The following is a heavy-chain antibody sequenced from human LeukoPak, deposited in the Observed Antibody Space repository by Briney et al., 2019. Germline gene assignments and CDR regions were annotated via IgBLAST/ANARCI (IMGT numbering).Heavy chain of an antibody. J-gene: IGHJ4*02. CDR1: GFTFSSYA. V-gene: IGHV3-23*01. Sequence: PGGSLRLSCAASGFTFSSYAMSWVRQAPGKGLEWVSAISGSGGSTYYADSVKGRLTISRDNAKNSLYLQMNSLRAEDTAVYYCARSVNYDFWSNDDDGGYWGQGTLVTVSS. D-gene: IGHD3-3*01. CDR3: ARSVNYDFWSNDDDGGY. CDR2: ISGSGGST.